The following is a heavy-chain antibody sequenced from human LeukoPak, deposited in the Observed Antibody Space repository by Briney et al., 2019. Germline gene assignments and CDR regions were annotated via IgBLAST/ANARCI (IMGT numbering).Heavy chain of an antibody. V-gene: IGHV4-30-2*01. CDR2: IFDSGRT. D-gene: IGHD4-17*01. CDR3: ARVVRESTVTTFDY. Sequence: SQTLSLTCTVSGASISSGDYFWTWIRQPPGKGLEWIGYIFDSGRTDFNPSLKSRVTISVDRPKNQFSLRLSSVTAADTAVYYCARVVRESTVTTFDYWGQGTLVTVSS. CDR1: GASISSGDYF. J-gene: IGHJ4*02.